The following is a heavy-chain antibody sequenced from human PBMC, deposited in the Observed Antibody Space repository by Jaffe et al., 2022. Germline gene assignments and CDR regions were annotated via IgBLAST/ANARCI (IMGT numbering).Heavy chain of an antibody. J-gene: IGHJ6*04. CDR1: GFTFSSYE. CDR3: ATALPLRYFDWWVDV. Sequence: EVQLVESGGGLVQPGGSLRLSCAASGFTFSSYEMNWVRQAPGKGLEWVSYISSSGSTIYYADSVKGRFTISRDNAKNSLYLQMNSLRAEDTAVYYCATALPLRYFDWWVDVWGKGTTVTVSS. D-gene: IGHD3-9*01. CDR2: ISSSGSTI. V-gene: IGHV3-48*03.